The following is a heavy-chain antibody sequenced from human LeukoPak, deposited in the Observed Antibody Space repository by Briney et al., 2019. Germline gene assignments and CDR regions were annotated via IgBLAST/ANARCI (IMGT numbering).Heavy chain of an antibody. CDR3: ATGGILRSFTPLFQH. CDR1: GYTLTELS. CDR2: FDPEDGET. D-gene: IGHD1-26*01. J-gene: IGHJ1*01. Sequence: ASVKVSCKVSGYTLTELSVHWVRQAPGKGLEWMGGFDPEDGETIYAQKFQGRVTMTEDTSTDTAYMELSSLRSEDTAVYYCATGGILRSFTPLFQHWGQGTLVTVSS. V-gene: IGHV1-24*01.